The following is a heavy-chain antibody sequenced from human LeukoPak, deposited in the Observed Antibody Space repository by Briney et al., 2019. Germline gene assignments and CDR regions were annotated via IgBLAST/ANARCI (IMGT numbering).Heavy chain of an antibody. CDR2: IYASGST. D-gene: IGHD3-10*01. J-gene: IGHJ3*02. CDR1: GDSMSDSY. CDR3: ARWSFGSGSYAFDI. Sequence: SETLSLTCTVSGDSMSDSYWSWIRQPAGKGLEWIGRIYASGSTNYNPSLKSRVTLSVDTSKNQFSLKLNSVTAADTAVYYCARWSFGSGSYAFDIWGQGTMVTVSS. V-gene: IGHV4-4*07.